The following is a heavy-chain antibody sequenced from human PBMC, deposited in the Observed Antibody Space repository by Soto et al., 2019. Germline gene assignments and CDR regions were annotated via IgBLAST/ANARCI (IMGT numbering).Heavy chain of an antibody. CDR3: ARLSYYGSGSYPGYYYYGMDV. CDR2: IYPGDSDT. J-gene: IGHJ6*02. D-gene: IGHD3-10*01. V-gene: IGHV5-51*01. CDR1: GYSFTSYW. Sequence: PGESLKISCKGSGYSFTSYWIGWVRQMPGKGLEWMGIIYPGDSDTRYSPSFQGQVTISADKSISTAYLQWSSLKASDTAMYYCARLSYYGSGSYPGYYYYGMDVWGQGTTVTVSS.